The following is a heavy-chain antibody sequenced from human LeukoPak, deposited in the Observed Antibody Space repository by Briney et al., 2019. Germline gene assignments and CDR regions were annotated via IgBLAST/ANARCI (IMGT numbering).Heavy chain of an antibody. D-gene: IGHD5-12*01. Sequence: SETLSLTCTVSGYSISSGYYWGWIRQPPGKGLEWIGSIYHSGRTFYNPSLKSRVTISVDTSKNQFSLKLTSVTAADTAVYYCAHIEWLRFPGDYWGQGTLVPVSS. J-gene: IGHJ4*02. CDR1: GYSISSGYY. CDR3: AHIEWLRFPGDY. CDR2: IYHSGRT. V-gene: IGHV4-38-2*02.